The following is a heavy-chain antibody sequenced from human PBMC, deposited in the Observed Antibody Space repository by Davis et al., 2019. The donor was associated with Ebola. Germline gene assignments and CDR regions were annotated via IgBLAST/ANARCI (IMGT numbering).Heavy chain of an antibody. CDR2: IDHSGST. CDR3: ARGALIAAAGTGKHFDS. J-gene: IGHJ4*02. D-gene: IGHD6-13*01. V-gene: IGHV4-34*01. Sequence: SETLSLTCAVYGGSFSGYYWTWIRQPPGKGLEWIGEIDHSGSTNYNPSLKSRLTISVDTSKNQFSLKVSSVTAADTAVYYCARGALIAAAGTGKHFDSWGQGNLVTVSS. CDR1: GGSFSGYY.